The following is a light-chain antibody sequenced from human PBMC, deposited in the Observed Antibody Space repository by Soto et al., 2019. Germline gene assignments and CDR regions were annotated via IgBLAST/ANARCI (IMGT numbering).Light chain of an antibody. J-gene: IGLJ1*01. CDR3: QSYDSSLSGYV. Sequence: QSVLTQPPSVSGAPGQRVTISCTGSSSNIGAGYDVHWYQQLPGTAPKLLIFGYTSRPSGVPDRFSGSKSGTSASLAITELQAEDEADYYCQSYDSSLSGYVFGTGTKLTVL. CDR2: GYT. CDR1: SSNIGAGYD. V-gene: IGLV1-40*01.